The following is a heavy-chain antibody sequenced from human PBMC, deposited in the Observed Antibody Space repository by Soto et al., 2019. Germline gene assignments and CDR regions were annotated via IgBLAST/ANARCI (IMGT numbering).Heavy chain of an antibody. V-gene: IGHV4-34*01. CDR2: INHSGST. J-gene: IGHJ6*02. CDR1: GGSFSGYY. Sequence: QVQLQQWGAGLLKPSETLSLTCAVYGGSFSGYYWSWIRQPPGKGLEWIGEINHSGSTNYNPSLTSRVTISVDTSKNQFSLKLSSVPAADTAVYYCARGSEQLTYYGMDVWGQGTTVTVSS. D-gene: IGHD6-13*01. CDR3: ARGSEQLTYYGMDV.